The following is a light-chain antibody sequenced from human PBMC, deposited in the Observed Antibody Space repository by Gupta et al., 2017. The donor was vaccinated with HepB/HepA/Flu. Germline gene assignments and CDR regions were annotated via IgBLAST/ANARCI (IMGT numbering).Light chain of an antibody. CDR1: QGISSY. J-gene: IGKJ1*01. CDR3: QQPGT. Sequence: DIQLTQSPSFLSASVGDRVTITCRASQGISSYLAWYQQKPGKAPKLLIYAASTLQSGVPSRFSGSGSGTEFTRTISSLQPEDFETYYCQQPGTFGQGTKVEIK. V-gene: IGKV1-9*01. CDR2: AAS.